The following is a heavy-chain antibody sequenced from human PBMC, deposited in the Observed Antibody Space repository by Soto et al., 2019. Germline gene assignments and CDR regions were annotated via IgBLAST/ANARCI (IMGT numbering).Heavy chain of an antibody. J-gene: IGHJ5*02. CDR1: GYTFTSYG. V-gene: IGHV1-18*01. Sequence: ASVKVSCKASGYTFTSYGISWVRQAPGQGLEWMGWISAYNGNTNYAQKLQGRVTITTDTSTSTDYMELRSLRSDDTAVYYCARGTVLRFLEWLAEGGWFDPWGQGTLVTVSS. CDR2: ISAYNGNT. D-gene: IGHD3-3*01. CDR3: ARGTVLRFLEWLAEGGWFDP.